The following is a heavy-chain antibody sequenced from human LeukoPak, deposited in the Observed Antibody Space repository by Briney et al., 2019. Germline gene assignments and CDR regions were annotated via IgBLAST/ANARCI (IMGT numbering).Heavy chain of an antibody. CDR2: ISGSGGST. CDR1: GFTFSSYV. CDR3: AKDGGGSYSTYAFDI. J-gene: IGHJ3*02. D-gene: IGHD1-26*01. Sequence: PGGSLRLSCAACGFTFSSYVMSGVRQAPGKGLEWVSVISGSGGSTYYANSVKGRFTISRDNSKNTLYLQMNSLRAEDTAADYCAKDGGGSYSTYAFDIWGQGTMVTVSS. V-gene: IGHV3-23*01.